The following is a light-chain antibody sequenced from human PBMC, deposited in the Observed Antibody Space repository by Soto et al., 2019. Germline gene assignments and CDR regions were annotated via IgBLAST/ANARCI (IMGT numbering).Light chain of an antibody. CDR1: QSVSSTY. CDR2: GAS. V-gene: IGKV3-20*01. Sequence: EIVLTQSPGTLSLSPGERATLSCRSSQSVSSTYLAWYQHKLCQAPRLLIYGASSKASGIPDRFSGSGSGTDFTLTISRLEPEDFAVYYGQQYGSSPRSFGQGTKL. CDR3: QQYGSSPRS. J-gene: IGKJ1*01.